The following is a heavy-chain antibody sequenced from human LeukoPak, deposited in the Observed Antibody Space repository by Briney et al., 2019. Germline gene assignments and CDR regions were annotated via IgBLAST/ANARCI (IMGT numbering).Heavy chain of an antibody. J-gene: IGHJ4*02. CDR3: ARVSYGTPY. Sequence: GGSLRLSCAASGFTFSSDWMHWVRQAPGKGLVWVSRISTDGSSTYSADSVKGRFTISRDNAKNSLYLQMNSLRAEDTAVYYCARVSYGTPYWGQGTLVTVSS. CDR2: ISTDGSST. V-gene: IGHV3-74*01. CDR1: GFTFSSDW. D-gene: IGHD5-18*01.